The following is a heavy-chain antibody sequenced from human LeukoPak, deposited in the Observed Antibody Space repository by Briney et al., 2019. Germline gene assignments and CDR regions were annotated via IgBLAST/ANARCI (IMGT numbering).Heavy chain of an antibody. CDR1: GGSFSGYY. CDR2: INHSGST. Sequence: SETLSLTCAVYGGSFSGYYWSWIRQPPGKGLEWIGEINHSGSTNYNPSLKSRVTISVDTSKNQFSLKLSSVTAADTAVYYCASRQLWLRRGWFDPWGQGSLVTVSS. D-gene: IGHD5-18*01. J-gene: IGHJ5*02. V-gene: IGHV4-34*01. CDR3: ASRQLWLRRGWFDP.